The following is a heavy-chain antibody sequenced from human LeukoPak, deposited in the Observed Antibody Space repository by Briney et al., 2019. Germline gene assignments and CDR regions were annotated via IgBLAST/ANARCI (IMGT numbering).Heavy chain of an antibody. D-gene: IGHD1-26*01. CDR1: GGSISSGSYY. Sequence: SETLSLTCTVSGGSISSGSYYWSRIRQPAGKGLEWIGRIYTSGSTNYNPSLKSRVTISVDTSKKQFSLKLNSVTAADTAVYYCARERSGSYSWFDPWGQGTLVTVSS. CDR2: IYTSGST. V-gene: IGHV4-61*02. CDR3: ARERSGSYSWFDP. J-gene: IGHJ5*02.